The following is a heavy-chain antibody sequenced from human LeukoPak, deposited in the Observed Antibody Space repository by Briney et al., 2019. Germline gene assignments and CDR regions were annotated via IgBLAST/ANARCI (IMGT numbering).Heavy chain of an antibody. J-gene: IGHJ4*02. D-gene: IGHD3-22*01. CDR1: GFTFSSYA. Sequence: GGSPRLSCAASGFTFSSYAMSWVRQAPGKGLEWVSAISGSGGSTYYADSVKGRFTISRDNSKNTLYLQMNSLRAEDTAVYYCAKTNTYYYDSSGYNFDYWGQGTLVTVSS. V-gene: IGHV3-23*01. CDR2: ISGSGGST. CDR3: AKTNTYYYDSSGYNFDY.